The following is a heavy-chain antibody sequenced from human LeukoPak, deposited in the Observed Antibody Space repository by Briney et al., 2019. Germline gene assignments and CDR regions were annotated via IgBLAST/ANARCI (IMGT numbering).Heavy chain of an antibody. CDR2: IGGSGSKP. J-gene: IGHJ3*01. CDR1: GFTFSTFA. CDR3: GRDPNGDYVCAFEF. V-gene: IGHV3-23*01. D-gene: IGHD4-17*01. Sequence: GGSLRVSCVAPGFTFSTFAMTWGREALGKGLEWVSSIGGSGSKPNYADSVRGRFTTSRDNSKNTLYLQMNRLTAEDTAVYYCGRDPNGDYVCAFEFWGQGTLVSVS.